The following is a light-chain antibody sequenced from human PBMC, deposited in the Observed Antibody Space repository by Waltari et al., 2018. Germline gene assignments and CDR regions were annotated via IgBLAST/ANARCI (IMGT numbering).Light chain of an antibody. CDR2: GAS. V-gene: IGKV3-15*01. Sequence: EIVLTQSPATLSVSPGERATLSCRASQSLDSNLAWYQQKPGQAPRLLIYGASTRATGIPARVSGSESGTEFTLTIRSLQSEDFAVYYCQQYNNWPPLTFGGGTKVEIK. CDR3: QQYNNWPPLT. CDR1: QSLDSN. J-gene: IGKJ4*01.